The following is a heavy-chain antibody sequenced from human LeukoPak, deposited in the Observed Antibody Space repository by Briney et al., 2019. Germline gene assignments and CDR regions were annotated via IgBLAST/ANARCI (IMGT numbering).Heavy chain of an antibody. J-gene: IGHJ4*02. Sequence: ASVTVSCTVSGYTLTELSMHWVRQAPGKGLEWMGGFDPEDGETIYAQKFQGRVTMTRDTSTSTVYMELSSLRSDDTAVYYCARTAARRFDYWGQGTLVTVSS. D-gene: IGHD6-6*01. CDR2: FDPEDGET. V-gene: IGHV1-24*01. CDR1: GYTLTELS. CDR3: ARTAARRFDY.